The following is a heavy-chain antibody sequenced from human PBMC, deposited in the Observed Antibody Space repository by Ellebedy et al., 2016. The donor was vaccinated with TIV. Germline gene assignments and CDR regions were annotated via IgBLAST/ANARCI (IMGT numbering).Heavy chain of an antibody. CDR2: IKSKSAGGTT. V-gene: IGHV3-15*01. CDR1: GFTFSNAW. Sequence: GESLKISCAASGFTFSNAWMSWVRQAPGKGLEWVGRIKSKSAGGTTDYAAPVKGRFTISRDDSQNTLSLQMNSLRSEYTALYHCTIHRAGRLWAHYYYGMDVWGQGTTVTVSS. D-gene: IGHD6-6*01. J-gene: IGHJ6*02. CDR3: TIHRAGRLWAHYYYGMDV.